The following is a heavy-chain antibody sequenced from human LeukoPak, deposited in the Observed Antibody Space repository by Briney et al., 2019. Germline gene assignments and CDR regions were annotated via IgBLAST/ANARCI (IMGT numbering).Heavy chain of an antibody. Sequence: GGSLRLSCAASGFTFDDYTMHWVRQAPGKGLEWVSLISWDDVTTYYADSVKGRFTISRDNSKNTLYLQMNSLRAEDTAVYYCAKDGVYGGNSSGAFDIWGQGTMVTVSS. CDR2: ISWDDVTT. CDR1: GFTFDDYT. V-gene: IGHV3-43*01. J-gene: IGHJ3*02. D-gene: IGHD4-23*01. CDR3: AKDGVYGGNSSGAFDI.